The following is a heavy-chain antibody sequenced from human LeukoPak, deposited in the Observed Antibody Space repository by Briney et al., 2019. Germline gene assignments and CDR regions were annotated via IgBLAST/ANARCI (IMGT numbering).Heavy chain of an antibody. J-gene: IGHJ2*01. Sequence: SETLSLTCTVSGYSISSGYYWGWIRQPPGKGLEWIGSIYHSGSTYYNPSLKSRVTISVDTSKNQFSLKLSSVTAADTAVYYCARPGYSSSWYPDWYFDLWGRGTLVTVSS. CDR1: GYSISSGYY. CDR3: ARPGYSSSWYPDWYFDL. CDR2: IYHSGST. D-gene: IGHD6-13*01. V-gene: IGHV4-38-2*02.